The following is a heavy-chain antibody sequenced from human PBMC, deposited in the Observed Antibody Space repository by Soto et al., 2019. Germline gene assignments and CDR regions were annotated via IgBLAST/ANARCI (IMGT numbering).Heavy chain of an antibody. CDR3: ARQNYDILTGYYTGSCFDY. Sequence: ASETLSLTCTVSGGSISSSSYYWGWIRQPPGKGLEWIGSIYYSGSTYYNPSLKSRVTISVDTSKNQFSLKLSSVTAADTAVYYCARQNYDILTGYYTGSCFDYWGQGTLVTVSS. J-gene: IGHJ4*02. V-gene: IGHV4-39*01. CDR2: IYYSGST. D-gene: IGHD3-9*01. CDR1: GGSISSSSYY.